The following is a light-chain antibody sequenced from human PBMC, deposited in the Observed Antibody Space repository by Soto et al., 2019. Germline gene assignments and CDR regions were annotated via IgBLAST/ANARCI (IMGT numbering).Light chain of an antibody. J-gene: IGKJ3*01. CDR3: LQYGDSPAT. CDR2: LGS. V-gene: IGKV2-28*01. CDR1: QSLLHRNGYNY. Sequence: DIVMTQSPLSLSVTPGEPASISCRCSQSLLHRNGYNYLDWYLQKPGQSPQLLISLGSNRASGVPDRFSGSGSGTDFTLKISRVEAEDVGVYYCLQYGDSPATFGPGTKVDIK.